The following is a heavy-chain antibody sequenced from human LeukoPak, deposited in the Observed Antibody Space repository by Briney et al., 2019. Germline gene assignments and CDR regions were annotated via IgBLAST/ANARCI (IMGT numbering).Heavy chain of an antibody. CDR1: GGSISSSSYY. Sequence: PSETLSLTCTVSGGSISSSSYYWGWIRQPPGKGLEWIGSIYYSGSTYYNPSLKSRVTISVDTSKNQFSLKLSSVTAADTAVYYCASLYSSGWYEAYAFDIWGQGTMVTVSS. CDR2: IYYSGST. D-gene: IGHD6-19*01. CDR3: ASLYSSGWYEAYAFDI. J-gene: IGHJ3*02. V-gene: IGHV4-39*01.